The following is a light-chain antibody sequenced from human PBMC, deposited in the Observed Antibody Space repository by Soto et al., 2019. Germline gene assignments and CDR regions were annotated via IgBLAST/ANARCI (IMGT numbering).Light chain of an antibody. CDR3: QESYTTPAVS. V-gene: IGKV1-39*01. CDR2: RAS. Sequence: DIQMTQSPSSLSASVGDRVTISCRASQSISTYLHWYQQKPGTAPRLLISRASSVKSGVPPRFSGSGSGRDFTLTISSLRPEDIGTYFCQESYTTPAVSFGGGTKVDIK. J-gene: IGKJ4*01. CDR1: QSISTY.